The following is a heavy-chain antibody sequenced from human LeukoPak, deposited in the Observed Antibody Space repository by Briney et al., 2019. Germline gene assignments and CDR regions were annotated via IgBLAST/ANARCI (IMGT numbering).Heavy chain of an antibody. CDR1: GYTFTGYY. D-gene: IGHD1-14*01. J-gene: IGHJ5*02. Sequence: ASVTVSCLASGYTFTGYYMHWVRPAPGQGLEWMGWINPNSGGTNYAQKFQGRVTMTRDTSISTAYMELSRLRSDDTAVYYCASSRIGDRWFDHWGQGTLVTVSS. CDR2: INPNSGGT. V-gene: IGHV1-2*02. CDR3: ASSRIGDRWFDH.